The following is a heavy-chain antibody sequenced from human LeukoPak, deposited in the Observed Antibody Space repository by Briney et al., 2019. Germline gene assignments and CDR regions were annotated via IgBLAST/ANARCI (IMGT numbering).Heavy chain of an antibody. CDR1: GGSISSYY. J-gene: IGHJ1*01. CDR2: IYYSGST. D-gene: IGHD2-15*01. CDR3: ARSGSSGIPTHFQH. Sequence: PSETLSLTCTVSGGSISSYYWSWIRQPPGRGLEWIGYIYYSGSTNYNPSLKSRVTISVDTSKNQFSLKLGSVTAADTAVYYCARSGSSGIPTHFQHWGQGTLVTVSS. V-gene: IGHV4-59*08.